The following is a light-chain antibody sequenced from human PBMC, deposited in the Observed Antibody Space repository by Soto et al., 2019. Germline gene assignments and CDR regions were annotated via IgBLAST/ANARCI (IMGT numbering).Light chain of an antibody. CDR2: AAS. Sequence: DIQMTQYPPSLSASVGDRVTISCRASKRISTYLNWYQQKPGEAPELLIYAASTLLSGVPSRFSGSGSGTDFTLTISSLQPEDFATYYCQQSYSNPFAFGPGTTVDIK. J-gene: IGKJ3*01. CDR3: QQSYSNPFA. V-gene: IGKV1-39*01. CDR1: KRISTY.